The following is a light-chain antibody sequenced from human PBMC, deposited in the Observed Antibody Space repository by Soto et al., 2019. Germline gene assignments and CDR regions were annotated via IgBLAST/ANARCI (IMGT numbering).Light chain of an antibody. J-gene: IGKJ4*01. Sequence: DIQMTQSPSSLSASVGDRVTITCQASQDIRNYLNWYQQKPGKAPNLLIYDASNLRAVVPSRFSGSGSGTEFTFTISSLQPEDIATYYCQHYDHLPPLSFGGGTKVEIK. V-gene: IGKV1-33*01. CDR1: QDIRNY. CDR3: QHYDHLPPLS. CDR2: DAS.